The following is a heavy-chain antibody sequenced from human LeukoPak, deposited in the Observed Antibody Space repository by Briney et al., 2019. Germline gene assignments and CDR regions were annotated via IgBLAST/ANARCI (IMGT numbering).Heavy chain of an antibody. CDR3: ARDYDSSGYYYVDY. Sequence: GGSLRLSCAASGFTFSDYYMSWIRQAPGKGLEWVSYIRSSGSTIYYADSVKGRFTISRDNAKNSLYLQMNSLRAEDTAVYYCARDYDSSGYYYVDYWGQGTLVTVSS. J-gene: IGHJ4*02. D-gene: IGHD3-22*01. CDR1: GFTFSDYY. V-gene: IGHV3-11*01. CDR2: IRSSGSTI.